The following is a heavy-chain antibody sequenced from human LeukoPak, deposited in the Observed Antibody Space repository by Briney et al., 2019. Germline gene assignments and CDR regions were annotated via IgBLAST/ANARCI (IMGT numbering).Heavy chain of an antibody. J-gene: IGHJ4*02. V-gene: IGHV3-23*01. D-gene: IGHD3-22*01. CDR3: AKDHGPIHISGYTDY. Sequence: QPGGSLRLSCAASGFTSSSYAMSWVRQAPGKGLEWVSAISGSGGSTYYADSVKGRFTISRGNSKNTLYLQMNSLRAEDTAVYYCAKDHGPIHISGYTDYWGQGTLVTVSS. CDR2: ISGSGGST. CDR1: GFTSSSYA.